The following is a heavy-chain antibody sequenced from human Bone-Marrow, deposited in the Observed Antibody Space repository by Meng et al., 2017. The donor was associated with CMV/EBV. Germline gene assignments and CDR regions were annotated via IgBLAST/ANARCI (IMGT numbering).Heavy chain of an antibody. D-gene: IGHD2-2*01. Sequence: GESLKISCAASGFTFSSYWMHWVRQAPGKGLVWVSRINSDGSSTSYADSVKGRFTISRDNAKNTLYLQMNSLRAEDTAVYYCASWGSTSSAYGMAVWGQGTTVTVAS. CDR1: GFTFSSYW. V-gene: IGHV3-74*01. CDR2: INSDGSST. CDR3: ASWGSTSSAYGMAV. J-gene: IGHJ6*02.